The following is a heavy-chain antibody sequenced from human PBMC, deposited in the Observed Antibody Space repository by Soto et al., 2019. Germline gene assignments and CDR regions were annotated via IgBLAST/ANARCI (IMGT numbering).Heavy chain of an antibody. CDR2: IYLTGIT. D-gene: IGHD4-17*01. Sequence: SRSGGCCWICIRQPPGKGLEWIGHIYLTGITYYNPSLKSRVTLSVDRSKNQFSLTLSSVTAADTAVYYCARGHYGGHGLAVWGQGTTVTVSS. J-gene: IGHJ6*02. V-gene: IGHV4-30-2*01. CDR1: SRSGGCC. CDR3: ARGHYGGHGLAV.